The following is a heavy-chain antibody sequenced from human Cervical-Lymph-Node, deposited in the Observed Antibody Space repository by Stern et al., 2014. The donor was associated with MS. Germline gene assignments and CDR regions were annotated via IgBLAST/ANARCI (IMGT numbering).Heavy chain of an antibody. CDR2: ISLYNGNI. J-gene: IGHJ4*02. CDR3: TRDRGIMGTTTGDY. V-gene: IGHV1-18*01. D-gene: IGHD1-26*01. CDR1: GFTFSNYG. Sequence: QMQLVESGAEVKKPGASVKVPCKASGFTFSNYGLSWGRQAPGQGLEWMGWISLYNGNIAFAQKFQGRLTMTTDTSTSTVYMELRSLRSDDTAVYYCTRDRGIMGTTTGDYWGQGTLVSVSS.